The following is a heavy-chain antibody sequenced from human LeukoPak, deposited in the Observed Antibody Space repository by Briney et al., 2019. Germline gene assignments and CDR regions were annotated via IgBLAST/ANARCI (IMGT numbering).Heavy chain of an antibody. CDR3: ARDITASGIYDY. V-gene: IGHV3-23*01. J-gene: IGHJ4*02. CDR1: GFTFSSHW. Sequence: GGSLRLSCAASGFTFSSHWMHWVRQAPGKGLEWVSTISGSGDSTYYADSVKGRFTISRDNSKNTLYLQMNSLRAEDTAVYYCARDITASGIYDYWGQGALVTVSS. CDR2: ISGSGDST. D-gene: IGHD6-13*01.